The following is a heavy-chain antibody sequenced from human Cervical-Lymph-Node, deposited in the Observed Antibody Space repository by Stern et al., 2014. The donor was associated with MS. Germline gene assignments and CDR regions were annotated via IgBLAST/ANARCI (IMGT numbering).Heavy chain of an antibody. D-gene: IGHD2-15*01. CDR3: AKAEDCSGGSCYSYGWFDP. V-gene: IGHV4-4*02. J-gene: IGHJ5*02. CDR2: IIHSGST. CDR1: GGSFSTLGG. Sequence: QVQLQQSGPGLVKPSGTLSLTCPASGGSFSTLGGWGGAPQPPGKGLEWIGEIIHSGSTNYNPSLTSRLRMSVDKSKNQFSLMWSSVTAADTAVYYCAKAEDCSGGSCYSYGWFDPWGQGTLVTVSS.